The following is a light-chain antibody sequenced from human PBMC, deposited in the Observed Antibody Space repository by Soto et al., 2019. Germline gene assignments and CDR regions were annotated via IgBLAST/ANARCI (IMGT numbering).Light chain of an antibody. CDR2: DVS. Sequence: QSALTQPRSVSGSPGQSVTISCTGTSXDVGGYNYVSWYQQHPGRAPKLMIYDVSKRPSGVPDRFSGSKSGNTASLTISGLQAEDEADYYCCSYAGSYTSYVFGTGTKVTLL. CDR3: CSYAGSYTSYV. J-gene: IGLJ1*01. V-gene: IGLV2-11*01. CDR1: SXDVGGYNY.